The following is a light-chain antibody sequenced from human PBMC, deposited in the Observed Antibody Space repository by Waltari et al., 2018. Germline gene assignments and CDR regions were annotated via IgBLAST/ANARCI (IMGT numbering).Light chain of an antibody. CDR1: SSDVGGYNY. V-gene: IGLV2-14*01. Sequence: QSALTQPVSVSGSPGQSITISCTGTSSDVGGYNYVSWYQQHPGKAPKLMIYDVSKRPSGVSNRFSGSKSGNTASLTISGLQAEDEADYYCSSYTSSSTLWVFGGGTKLTVL. J-gene: IGLJ3*02. CDR3: SSYTSSSTLWV. CDR2: DVS.